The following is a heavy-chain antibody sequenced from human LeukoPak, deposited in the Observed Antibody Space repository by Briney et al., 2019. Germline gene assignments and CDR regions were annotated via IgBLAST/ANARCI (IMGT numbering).Heavy chain of an antibody. CDR2: INSDGSTT. CDR3: VREPGPGYFDF. D-gene: IGHD6-13*01. J-gene: IGHJ4*02. Sequence: GGSLRLSCPASGFTFRSYWMHWVRQAPGKGLVWVSRINSDGSTTTYADSVKGRFTISRDNSGNTLYLEMNSLRAGDTAVYYCVREPGPGYFDFWGRGTLVTVSS. CDR1: GFTFRSYW. V-gene: IGHV3-74*01.